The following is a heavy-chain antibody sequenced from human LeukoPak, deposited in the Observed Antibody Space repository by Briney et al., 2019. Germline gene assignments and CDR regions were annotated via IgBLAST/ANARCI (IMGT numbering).Heavy chain of an antibody. V-gene: IGHV3-53*01. CDR2: IYSGGST. Sequence: GGSLRLSCAASGFTVSSNYMSWVRQAPGKGLGWVSVIYSGGSTYYADSVKGRFTISRDNSKNTLYLQMNSLRAEDTALYYCTRVLYSSGWYGDHYWGQGTLVTVSS. CDR1: GFTVSSNY. J-gene: IGHJ4*02. CDR3: TRVLYSSGWYGDHY. D-gene: IGHD6-19*01.